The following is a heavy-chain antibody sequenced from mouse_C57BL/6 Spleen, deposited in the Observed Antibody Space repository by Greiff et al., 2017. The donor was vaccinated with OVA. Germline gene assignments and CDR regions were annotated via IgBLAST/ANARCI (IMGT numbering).Heavy chain of an antibody. Sequence: VQLQEPGAELVMPGASVKLSCKASGYTFTSYWMHWVKQRPGQGLEWIGEIDPSDSYTNYNQKFKGKSTLTVDKSSSTAYMQLSSLTSEDSAVYYCAREGYWGQGTTLTVSS. CDR3: AREGY. J-gene: IGHJ2*01. V-gene: IGHV1-69*01. CDR1: GYTFTSYW. CDR2: IDPSDSYT.